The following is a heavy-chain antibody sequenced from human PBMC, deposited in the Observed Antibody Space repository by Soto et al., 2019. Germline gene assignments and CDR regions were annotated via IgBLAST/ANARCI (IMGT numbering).Heavy chain of an antibody. J-gene: IGHJ4*02. CDR3: AADATAWQQLVPSDY. V-gene: IGHV1-58*01. CDR2: IAVGSGHT. CDR1: GFTFTSSA. D-gene: IGHD6-13*01. Sequence: QLVQSGAEVKKPGASVKVSCKASGFTFTSSAFQWVRQARGQRLEWIGWIAVGSGHTNYAQRFQDRVTLTSDMSTSTTYMELSRRSSEDTAIYYCAADATAWQQLVPSDYWGQGTLVTVSS.